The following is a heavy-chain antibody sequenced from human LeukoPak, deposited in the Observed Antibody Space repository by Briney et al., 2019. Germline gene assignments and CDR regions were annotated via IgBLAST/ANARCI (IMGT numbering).Heavy chain of an antibody. D-gene: IGHD3-10*02. Sequence: GGSLRLSCAASGFTFSNYAMSWVRQAPGKGLEWVSAISGSAVTTYYGDPVKGRFTISRDNSKNTLYLQMNSLRAEDTAVYYCAELGITMIGGVWGKGTTVTISS. CDR1: GFTFSNYA. CDR3: AELGITMIGGV. CDR2: ISGSAVTT. J-gene: IGHJ6*04. V-gene: IGHV3-23*01.